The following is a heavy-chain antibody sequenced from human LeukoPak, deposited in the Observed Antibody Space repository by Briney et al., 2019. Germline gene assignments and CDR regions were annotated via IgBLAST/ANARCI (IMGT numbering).Heavy chain of an antibody. Sequence: ASVKVSCKASGYTFTSYGISWVRQAPGQGLEWMGWISAYNGNTNYAQKFQGRVTMTRDTSISTAYMELSRLRSDDTAVYYCASAGHYYDSSGYFDFDYWGQGILVTVSS. D-gene: IGHD3-22*01. CDR2: ISAYNGNT. CDR1: GYTFTSYG. CDR3: ASAGHYYDSSGYFDFDY. V-gene: IGHV1-18*01. J-gene: IGHJ4*02.